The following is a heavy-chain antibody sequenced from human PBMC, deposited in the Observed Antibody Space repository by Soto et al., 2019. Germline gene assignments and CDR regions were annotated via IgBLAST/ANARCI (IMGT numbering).Heavy chain of an antibody. J-gene: IGHJ4*02. CDR1: GFTFNNYA. V-gene: IGHV3-30*18. CDR3: AKDSSEGYFDY. CDR2: ISYDGGDK. Sequence: QVQLVESGGGVVQPGRSLRLSCAASGFTFNNYAMHWVRQAPGKGLEWVAFISYDGGDKYYGDSVKGRFTISRDKSRNTLYLQMNSLRPEDTAVYYCAKDSSEGYFDYWGQGSLVTVS.